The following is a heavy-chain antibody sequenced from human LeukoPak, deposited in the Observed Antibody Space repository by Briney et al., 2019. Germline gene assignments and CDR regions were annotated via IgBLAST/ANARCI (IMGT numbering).Heavy chain of an antibody. CDR3: ASLAVPFGWYGVSYYWYMDV. D-gene: IGHD6-19*01. CDR2: IQNSGSA. Sequence: SETLSLTCTVSGGSIRDFYWSWIQQSPQRRLEFIGYIQNSGSAEYNPSLKSRVTISVDTSKSQFSLKLKSVTAADTAVYYCASLAVPFGWYGVSYYWYMDVWGKGTTVTVSS. CDR1: GGSIRDFY. J-gene: IGHJ6*03. V-gene: IGHV4-59*01.